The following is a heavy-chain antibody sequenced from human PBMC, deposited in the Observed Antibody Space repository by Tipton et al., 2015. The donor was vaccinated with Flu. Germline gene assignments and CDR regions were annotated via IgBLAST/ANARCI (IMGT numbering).Heavy chain of an antibody. Sequence: LRLSCTVSGGSISSGGYYWSWIRQHPGKGLEWIGYIYYSGSTYYNPSLKSRVTISVDTSKNQFSLKLSSVTAADTAVYYCARVRYGGSYYYGMDVWGQGTTVTVSS. V-gene: IGHV4-31*02. D-gene: IGHD3-10*01. CDR1: GGSISSGGYY. CDR2: IYYSGST. CDR3: ARVRYGGSYYYGMDV. J-gene: IGHJ6*02.